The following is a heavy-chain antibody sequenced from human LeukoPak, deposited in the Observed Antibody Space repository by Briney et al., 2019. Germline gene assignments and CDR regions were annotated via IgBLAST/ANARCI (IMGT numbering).Heavy chain of an antibody. CDR1: GFTFSSNH. J-gene: IGHJ4*02. D-gene: IGHD6-19*01. CDR2: IFNGGST. CDR3: ARGLIAVAGSPDY. Sequence: PGGSLRLSCAASGFTFSSNHMNWVRQAPGKGLEWVSVIFNGGSTYYADSVKGRFTISRDNSKNTLYLQMNSLRAEDTAVYYCARGLIAVAGSPDYWGQGTLVTVSS. V-gene: IGHV3-53*01.